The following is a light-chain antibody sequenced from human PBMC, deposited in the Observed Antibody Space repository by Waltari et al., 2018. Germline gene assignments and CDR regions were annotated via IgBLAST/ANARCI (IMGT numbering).Light chain of an antibody. J-gene: IGLJ3*02. CDR3: AAWDDSLNGPV. CDR2: RNN. CDR1: RSNIGSNT. V-gene: IGLV1-44*01. Sequence: QSVLTQSPSASGTPGQRVTISCSGSRSNIGSNTVNWYQQLPGTAPKLLIYRNNQRPSGVPDRFSGSKSGTSASLAISGLQSEDEADYYCAAWDDSLNGPVFGGGTKLTVL.